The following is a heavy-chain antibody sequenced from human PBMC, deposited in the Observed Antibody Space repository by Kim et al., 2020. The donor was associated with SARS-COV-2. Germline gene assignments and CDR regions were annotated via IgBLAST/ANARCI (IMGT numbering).Heavy chain of an antibody. CDR2: INHSGSP. Sequence: SETLSPTCAVYGGSFSGYYWSWIRQPPGKGLEWIGEINHSGSPKYNPSLKSRVTISVDPSKNQFSLRLSSVTAAETAGYYCAGDRGTFFGVFIINVAFDIWGKGKRVTVFS. D-gene: IGHD3-3*01. J-gene: IGHJ3*02. V-gene: IGHV4-34*01. CDR1: GGSFSGYY. CDR3: AGDRGTFFGVFIINVAFDI.